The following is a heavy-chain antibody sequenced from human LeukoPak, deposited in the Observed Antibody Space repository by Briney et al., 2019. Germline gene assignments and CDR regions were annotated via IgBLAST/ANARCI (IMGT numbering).Heavy chain of an antibody. V-gene: IGHV1-18*01. D-gene: IGHD4-17*01. CDR3: AKDRGWQYADYETVAVEH. J-gene: IGHJ4*02. Sequence: RASVKVSCKVSGYTLTELSMHWVRQAPGQGLEWMGWISVYTGKTYHAQKFQARVTMTTDTSTTTAYMELRSLRSDDTAVYYCAKDRGWQYADYETVAVEHWGQGTLVTVSS. CDR2: ISVYTGKT. CDR1: GYTLTELS.